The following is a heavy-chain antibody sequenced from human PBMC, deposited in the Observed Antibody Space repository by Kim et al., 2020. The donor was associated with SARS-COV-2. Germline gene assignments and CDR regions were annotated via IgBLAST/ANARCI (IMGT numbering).Heavy chain of an antibody. D-gene: IGHD5-18*01. V-gene: IGHV4-39*01. J-gene: IGHJ4*01. CDR2: IYYGGRT. CDR3: ARVGYRNGYSTYVDY. CDR1: GGSISSSTYY. Sequence: SETLSLTCTVSGGSISSSTYYWGWIRQPPGKGLEWIATIYYGGRTFYNPSLKSRVTISVDTSKDQFSLKLSSVTAADTAVYYCARVGYRNGYSTYVDYWG.